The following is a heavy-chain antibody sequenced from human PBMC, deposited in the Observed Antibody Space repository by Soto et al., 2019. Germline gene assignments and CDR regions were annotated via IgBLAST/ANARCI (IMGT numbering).Heavy chain of an antibody. V-gene: IGHV4-28*01. CDR3: ARGYSYGRDAFDI. CDR2: IYYSGST. Sequence: SETLSLTCAVSGYSISSSNWLGWIRQPPGKGLEWIGYIYYSGSTYYNPSLKSRVTMSVDTSKNQFSLKLSSVTAVDTAVYYCARGYSYGRDAFDIWGQGTMVTVSS. J-gene: IGHJ3*02. CDR1: GYSISSSNW. D-gene: IGHD5-18*01.